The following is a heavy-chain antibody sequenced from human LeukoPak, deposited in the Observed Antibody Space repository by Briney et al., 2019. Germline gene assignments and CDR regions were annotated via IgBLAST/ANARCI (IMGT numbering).Heavy chain of an antibody. Sequence: TGGSLRLSCAASGIIFSNYWMHWVRQAPGKGLVWVSRINRDGSSTSYADSAKGRFTISRDNAKNTLYLQMNSLRAEDTAVYYCARGGGYSYGSFDYWGQGTLVTVSS. J-gene: IGHJ4*02. V-gene: IGHV3-74*01. CDR3: ARGGGYSYGSFDY. CDR2: INRDGSST. CDR1: GIIFSNYW. D-gene: IGHD5-18*01.